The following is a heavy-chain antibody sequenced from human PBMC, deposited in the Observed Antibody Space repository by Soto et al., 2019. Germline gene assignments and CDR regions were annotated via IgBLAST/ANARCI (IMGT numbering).Heavy chain of an antibody. Sequence: SGPTLVNPTQTLTLTCTFSGFSLTSNDVGVGWIRQPPGKALEWLALIYWDDDKRYSPSLKSRLTITKDTSKNQVVLRMTNMDPVDTATYHCAHSRYSRSSFDYWGQGTLVTVSS. CDR1: GFSLTSNDVG. D-gene: IGHD6-6*01. V-gene: IGHV2-5*02. CDR2: IYWDDDK. J-gene: IGHJ4*02. CDR3: AHSRYSRSSFDY.